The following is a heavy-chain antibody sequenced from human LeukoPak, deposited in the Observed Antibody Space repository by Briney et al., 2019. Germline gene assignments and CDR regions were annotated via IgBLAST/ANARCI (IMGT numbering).Heavy chain of an antibody. J-gene: IGHJ4*02. Sequence: GGSLRLSCVGSGLTSSGFEMNWVRQAPGRGLEWVSYIRGDGSTKTYADSVKGRFTISRDNAKNALYLQMNSLGAEDTAIYYCARRFRDWGQGTLVTVSS. CDR3: ARRFRD. V-gene: IGHV3-48*03. D-gene: IGHD5-24*01. CDR1: GLTSSGFE. CDR2: IRGDGSTK.